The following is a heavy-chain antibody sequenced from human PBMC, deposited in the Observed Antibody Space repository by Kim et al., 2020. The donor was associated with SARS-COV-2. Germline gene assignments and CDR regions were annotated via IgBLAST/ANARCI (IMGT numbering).Heavy chain of an antibody. D-gene: IGHD5-12*01. CDR1: GFTFSSYW. V-gene: IGHV3-74*01. CDR2: INSDGSST. J-gene: IGHJ6*02. Sequence: GGSLRLSCAASGFTFSSYWMHWVRQAPGKGLVWVSRINSDGSSTSYADSVKGRFTISRDNAKNTLYLQMNSLRAEDTAVYYCARDRGIVATMVYYYYYDGMDVWGQGTTVTVSS. CDR3: ARDRGIVATMVYYYYYDGMDV.